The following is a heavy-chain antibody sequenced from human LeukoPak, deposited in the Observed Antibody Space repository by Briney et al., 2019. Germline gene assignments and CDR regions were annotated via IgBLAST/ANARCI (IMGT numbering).Heavy chain of an antibody. V-gene: IGHV3-30-3*01. CDR3: ARNPDIDIAARQNSWFDP. Sequence: GGSLRLSCAASGFTFSTYAMHWVRQAPGKGLEWVAVISYDGSNKYYADSVKGRFTISRDNSKNTLYLQMNSLKAEDTAVYYCARNPDIDIAARQNSWFDPWGQGTLVTVSS. D-gene: IGHD6-6*01. J-gene: IGHJ5*02. CDR1: GFTFSTYA. CDR2: ISYDGSNK.